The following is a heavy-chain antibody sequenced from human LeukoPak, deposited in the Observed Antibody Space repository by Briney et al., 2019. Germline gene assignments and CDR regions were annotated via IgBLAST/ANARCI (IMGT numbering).Heavy chain of an antibody. CDR3: ARGGGYSSGWYQGYYFDY. D-gene: IGHD6-19*01. CDR2: IYYSGST. CDR1: GGSISSGSYY. J-gene: IGHJ4*02. Sequence: SQTLSLTCTVSGGSISSGSYYWSWIRQPPGKGLEWIGSIYYSGSTYYNPSLKSRVTISVDTSKNQFSLKLSSVTAADTAVYYCARGGGYSSGWYQGYYFDYWGQGTLVTVSS. V-gene: IGHV4-39*07.